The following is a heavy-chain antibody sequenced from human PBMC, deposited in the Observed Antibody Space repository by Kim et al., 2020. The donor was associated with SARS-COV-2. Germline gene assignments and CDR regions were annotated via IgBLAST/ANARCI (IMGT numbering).Heavy chain of an antibody. D-gene: IGHD3-3*01. CDR2: IYYSGST. J-gene: IGHJ6*03. CDR1: GGSISSYY. Sequence: SETLALTCTVSGGSISSYYWSWIRQPPGKGLEWIGYIYYSGSTNYNPSLKSRVTISVDTSKNQFSLKLSSVTAADTAVYYCARVRRDVWSTYLVKSADYYYYYMDVWGKGTTVTVSS. CDR3: ARVRRDVWSTYLVKSADYYYYYMDV. V-gene: IGHV4-59*01.